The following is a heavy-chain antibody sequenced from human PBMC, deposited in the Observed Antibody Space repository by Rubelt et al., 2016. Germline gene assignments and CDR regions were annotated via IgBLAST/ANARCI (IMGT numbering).Heavy chain of an antibody. Sequence: EVQLVQSGAEVKKPGESLKISCKHSGYSFTSYWIGWVRQMPGKGLEWMGIIYPGDSDTTYSPSFQGQVTISADKSISTADLQWSSLKASDTAFYYCARSVQGTDWYFDLWGRGTLITVSS. J-gene: IGHJ2*01. CDR3: ARSVQGTDWYFDL. CDR2: IYPGDSDT. CDR1: GYSFTSYW. V-gene: IGHV5-51*01. D-gene: IGHD5/OR15-5a*01.